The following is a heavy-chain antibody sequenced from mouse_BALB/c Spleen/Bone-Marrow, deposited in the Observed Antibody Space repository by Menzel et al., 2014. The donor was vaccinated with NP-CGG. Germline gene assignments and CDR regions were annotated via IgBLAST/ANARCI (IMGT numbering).Heavy chain of an antibody. CDR2: ISTYSGNT. J-gene: IGHJ3*01. V-gene: IGHV1-67*01. CDR3: ARGLRHQAWFAY. D-gene: IGHD1-2*01. Sequence: VMLVESGPELVRPGVSVKISRKGSGYTFTDYAMHWVKQSHAKSLEWIGVISTYSGNTNYNQKFKGKATMTVDKSSSTAYMELARLTSEDSAIYYCARGLRHQAWFAYWGQGTLVTVSA. CDR1: GYTFTDYA.